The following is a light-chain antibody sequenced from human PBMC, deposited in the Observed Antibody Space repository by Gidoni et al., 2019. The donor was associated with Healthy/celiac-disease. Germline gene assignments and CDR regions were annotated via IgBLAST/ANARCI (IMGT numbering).Light chain of an antibody. Sequence: PGERATLSCRASQSVSSNLAWYQQKPGQAPRLLIYGASTRATGIPARFSGSGSGTEFTLTISSLQSEDFAVYYCQQYNNWPLTFGGGTKVEIK. J-gene: IGKJ4*01. CDR2: GAS. V-gene: IGKV3-15*01. CDR3: QQYNNWPLT. CDR1: QSVSSN.